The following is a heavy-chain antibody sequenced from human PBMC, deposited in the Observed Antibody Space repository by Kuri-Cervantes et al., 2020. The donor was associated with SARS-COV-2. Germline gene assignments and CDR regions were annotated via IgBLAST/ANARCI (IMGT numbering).Heavy chain of an antibody. J-gene: IGHJ4*02. CDR1: GGTFSRYS. V-gene: IGHV1-69*02. Sequence: SVKVSCKASGGTFSRYSISWVRQAPGQGLEWMGRIIPILGIANYAQKFQGRVTITANKATSTAYMELSSLRAEDTAVYYCASSRGENLDYWGQGTLVTVSS. CDR3: ASSRGENLDY. CDR2: IIPILGIA. D-gene: IGHD3-10*01.